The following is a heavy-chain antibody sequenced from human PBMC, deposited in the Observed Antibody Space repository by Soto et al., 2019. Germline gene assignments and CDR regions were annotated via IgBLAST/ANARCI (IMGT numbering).Heavy chain of an antibody. CDR1: GITFGSRA. V-gene: IGHV3-21*01. CDR3: ARDRRGTTGTTYYYYYYGMDV. Sequence: EVQLLESGGDLVQPGGSLRLSCVASGITFGSRAMSWVRQAPGEGLEWVSSISSSSSYIYYADSVKGRFTISRDNAKNSLYLQMNSLRAEDTAVYYCARDRRGTTGTTYYYYYYGMDVWGQGTTVTVSS. D-gene: IGHD1-1*01. J-gene: IGHJ6*02. CDR2: ISSSSSYI.